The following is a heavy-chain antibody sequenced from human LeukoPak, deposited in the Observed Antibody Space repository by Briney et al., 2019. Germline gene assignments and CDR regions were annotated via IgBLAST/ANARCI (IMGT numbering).Heavy chain of an antibody. D-gene: IGHD3-10*01. CDR3: AIIWFGELLRGY. J-gene: IGHJ4*02. CDR1: GYTFTSYY. CDR2: INPNSGGT. V-gene: IGHV1-2*02. Sequence: ASVKVSCKASGYTFTSYYMHWVRQAPGQGLEWMGIINPNSGGTNYAQKFQGRVTMTRDTSISTAYMELSRLRSDDTAVYYCAIIWFGELLRGYWGQGTLVTVSS.